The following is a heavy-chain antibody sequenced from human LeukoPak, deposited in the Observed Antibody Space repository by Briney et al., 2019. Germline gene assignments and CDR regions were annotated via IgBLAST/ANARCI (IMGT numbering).Heavy chain of an antibody. Sequence: GGSLRLSCAASGFTFSDYYMNWIRQAPGKGLEWVSYISSSANTIYYTDSLKGRFTISRDNAKNSLYLQMNSLRAEDTAVYYCARRNWQLVRLWYNWFDPWGQGTLVIVSS. CDR1: GFTFSDYY. J-gene: IGHJ5*02. CDR3: ARRNWQLVRLWYNWFDP. V-gene: IGHV3-11*04. CDR2: ISSSANTI. D-gene: IGHD6-6*01.